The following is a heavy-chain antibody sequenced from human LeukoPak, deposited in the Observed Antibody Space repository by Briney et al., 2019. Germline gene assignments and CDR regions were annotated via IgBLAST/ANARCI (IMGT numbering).Heavy chain of an antibody. J-gene: IGHJ4*02. V-gene: IGHV4-34*01. CDR1: GGSFSDYY. D-gene: IGHD1-20*01. Sequence: SETLSLTCAVHGGSFSDYYWTWIRQPPGKGLEWIGEINQSGSTNCIPSLKSRVTISVDTSKNRFSLKLNSVTAADTAVYYCARATSNWNYFDYWGQGTLVTVSS. CDR3: ARATSNWNYFDY. CDR2: INQSGST.